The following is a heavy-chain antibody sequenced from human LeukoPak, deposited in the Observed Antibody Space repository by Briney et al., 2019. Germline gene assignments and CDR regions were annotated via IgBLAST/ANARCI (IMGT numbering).Heavy chain of an antibody. CDR3: ARGQVSLYDFWSGYFDY. D-gene: IGHD3-3*01. V-gene: IGHV4-61*02. J-gene: IGHJ4*02. CDR1: GGSISSGSYY. Sequence: SETLSLTCTVSGGSISSGSYYWSWIRQPAGKGLEWIGRIYTSGSTNYNPSLKSRVTISVDTSKNQFSLKPSSVTAADTAVYYCARGQVSLYDFWSGYFDYWGQGTLVTVSS. CDR2: IYTSGST.